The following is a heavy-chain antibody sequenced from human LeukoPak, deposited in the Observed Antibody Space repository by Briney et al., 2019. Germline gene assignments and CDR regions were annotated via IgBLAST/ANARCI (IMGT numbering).Heavy chain of an antibody. CDR3: AKGSLGAAAGTFTYYYYYMDV. CDR1: GFTFSNYD. V-gene: IGHV3-21*04. CDR2: ISSSSRYI. Sequence: GGSLRLSCVASGFTFSNYDMNWVRQAPGKGLEWVSFISSSSRYIYYADSVKGRFTISRDNAKKSLYLQMNSLRAEDTAVYYCAKGSLGAAAGTFTYYYYYMDVWGKGTTVTVSS. D-gene: IGHD6-13*01. J-gene: IGHJ6*03.